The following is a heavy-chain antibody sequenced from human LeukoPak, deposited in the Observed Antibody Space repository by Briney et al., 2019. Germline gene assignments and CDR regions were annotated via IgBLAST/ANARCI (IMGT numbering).Heavy chain of an antibody. V-gene: IGHV3-30*02. J-gene: IGHJ2*01. CDR2: IRNDGSNH. D-gene: IGHD3-9*01. CDR1: GFTFSHHG. Sequence: GGSLRLSCAASGFTFSHHGMHWVRQAPGKGLEWVAFIRNDGSNHYYADSVKGRFTISRDNSKNNVYLQMYSLRAEDTAVYYCARFLKTGYWAQYYYFDLWGRGTLVTVSS. CDR3: ARFLKTGYWAQYYYFDL.